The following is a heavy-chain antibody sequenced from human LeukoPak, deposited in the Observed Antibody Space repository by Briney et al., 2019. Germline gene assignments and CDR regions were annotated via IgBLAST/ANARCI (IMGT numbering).Heavy chain of an antibody. V-gene: IGHV3-23*01. CDR2: INNSGGTT. Sequence: GGSLRLSCAASGFTFSSYAMSWVRQAPGKGLEWVSSINNSGGTTYYADSVKGRFSISRDNSKNTLYLQMNSLRAEDTAVYYCAKDPISVAGLPFDYWGQGTPVTVSS. CDR3: AKDPISVAGLPFDY. J-gene: IGHJ4*02. CDR1: GFTFSSYA. D-gene: IGHD6-19*01.